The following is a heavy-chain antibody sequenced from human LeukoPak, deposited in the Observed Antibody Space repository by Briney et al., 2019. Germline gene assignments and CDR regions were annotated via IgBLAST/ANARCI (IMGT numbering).Heavy chain of an antibody. CDR2: ISAYNGNT. CDR3: ARDNGSGRPRFDY. D-gene: IGHD3-10*01. CDR1: GYTFTSYA. V-gene: IGHV1-18*01. J-gene: IGHJ4*02. Sequence: ASVKVSCKASGYTFTSYAMHWVRQAPGQRLEWMGWISAYNGNTNYAQKLQGRVTMTTDTSTSTAYMELRSLRSDDTAVYYCARDNGSGRPRFDYWGQGTLVTVSS.